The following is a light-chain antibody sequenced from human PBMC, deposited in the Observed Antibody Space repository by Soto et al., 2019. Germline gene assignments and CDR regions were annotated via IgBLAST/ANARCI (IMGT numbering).Light chain of an antibody. CDR3: QLLTSYPLT. Sequence: DIQLTQSPSFLSASVGDRVTITCRASQGISRYLPWYQQTPGKAPNLLIYDASSLQSGVPTRFRGSGSGTKFTVTLSGLQPEDFASYYCQLLTSYPLTFGVGTKVDIK. J-gene: IGKJ4*01. CDR1: QGISRY. CDR2: DAS. V-gene: IGKV1-9*01.